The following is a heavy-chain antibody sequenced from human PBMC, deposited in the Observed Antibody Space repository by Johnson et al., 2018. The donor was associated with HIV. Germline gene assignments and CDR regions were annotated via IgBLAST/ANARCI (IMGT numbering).Heavy chain of an antibody. V-gene: IGHV3-30*04. CDR1: GFTFSSYA. J-gene: IGHJ3*02. D-gene: IGHD1-26*01. Sequence: QVQLVESGGGVVQPGRSLRLSCAASGFTFSSYAMHWVRQAPGKGLEWVAVISYDGSNKYYADYWKGRFTISRDNSKNTLYLQMNSLRAEDTAVYYCARVSLGRHAFDIWGQGTMVTVSS. CDR3: ARVSLGRHAFDI. CDR2: ISYDGSNK.